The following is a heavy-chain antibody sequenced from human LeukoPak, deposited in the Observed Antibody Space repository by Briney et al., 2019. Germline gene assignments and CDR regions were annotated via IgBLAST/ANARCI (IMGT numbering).Heavy chain of an antibody. J-gene: IGHJ4*02. CDR2: ISYDGSNR. CDR1: GFTFSSYG. V-gene: IGHV3-30*18. D-gene: IGHD6-25*01. Sequence: GGSLRLSCAASGFTFSSYGMHWVRQAPGKGLEWVAVISYDGSNRYYADSVKDRFTIPRDNSKNTLYLQMNSLRAEETAVYYCGKESTDSSGFDYWGQGTLVTVSS. CDR3: GKESTDSSGFDY.